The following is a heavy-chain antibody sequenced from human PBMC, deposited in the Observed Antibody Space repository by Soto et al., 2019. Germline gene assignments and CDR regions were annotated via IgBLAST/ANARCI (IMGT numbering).Heavy chain of an antibody. V-gene: IGHV4-59*01. CDR2: IYYSGST. CDR1: GGSISSYY. CDR3: ARLPGITYYDFWSGYDLGPFDY. J-gene: IGHJ4*02. D-gene: IGHD3-3*01. Sequence: SETLSLTCTVSGGSISSYYWSWIRQPPGKGLEWIGYIYYSGSTNYNPSLKSRVTISVDTSKNQFSLKLSSVTAADTAVYYCARLPGITYYDFWSGYDLGPFDYWGQGTLVTVS.